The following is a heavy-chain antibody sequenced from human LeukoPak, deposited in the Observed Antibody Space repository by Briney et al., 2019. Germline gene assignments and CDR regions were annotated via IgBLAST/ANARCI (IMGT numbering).Heavy chain of an antibody. V-gene: IGHV3-64D*09. CDR1: GFTFSSYA. CDR3: VKGLAAAGTNY. Sequence: GGSLRLSCSASGFTFSSYAMHWVRQAPGKGLEYVSTISSNGGSTYYADSVKGRFTISRGNSKNTLYLQMSSLRVEDTAVYYCVKGLAAAGTNYWGQGTLVTVSS. J-gene: IGHJ4*02. CDR2: ISSNGGST. D-gene: IGHD6-13*01.